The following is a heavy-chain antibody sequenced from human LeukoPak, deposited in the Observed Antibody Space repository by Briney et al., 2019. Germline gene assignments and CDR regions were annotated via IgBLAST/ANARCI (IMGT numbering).Heavy chain of an antibody. CDR2: IYYSGSA. CDR1: GGSISSYY. Sequence: PSETLSLTCTVSGGSISSYYWSWIRQPPGKGLEWIGYIYYSGSANYNPSLKSRVTISVYTSKNQFSLKLSSVTAADTAVYYCARLKYYYDSSGYRAEYFQHWGQGTLVTVSS. V-gene: IGHV4-59*01. J-gene: IGHJ1*01. D-gene: IGHD3-22*01. CDR3: ARLKYYYDSSGYRAEYFQH.